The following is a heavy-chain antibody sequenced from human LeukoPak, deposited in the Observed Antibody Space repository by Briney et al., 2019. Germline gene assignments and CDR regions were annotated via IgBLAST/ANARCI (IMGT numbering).Heavy chain of an antibody. CDR1: GYTFTGYY. J-gene: IGHJ4*02. D-gene: IGHD2-21*02. CDR3: ASTFCGGDCWYDY. V-gene: IGHV1-2*02. Sequence: ASVKVSCKASGYTFTGYYVHWVRQAPGQGLEWMGWINPNSGGTNYAQKFQGRVTMTRDTSISTAYMELSRLRSDDTAVYYCASTFCGGDCWYDYWGQGTLVTVSS. CDR2: INPNSGGT.